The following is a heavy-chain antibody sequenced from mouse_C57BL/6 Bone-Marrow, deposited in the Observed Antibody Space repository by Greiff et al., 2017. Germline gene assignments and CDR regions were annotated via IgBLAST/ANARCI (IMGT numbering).Heavy chain of an antibody. CDR3: AKGVTFAY. D-gene: IGHD2-5*01. CDR1: GYAFSSSW. CDR2: IYPGDGDT. Sequence: QVQLQQSGPELVKPGASVKISCKASGYAFSSSWMNWVKQRPGKGLEWIGRIYPGDGDTNYNGKFKGKATLTADKSSSTTYMQLSSLTSEDSAVYFCAKGVTFAYWGKGTLVSVSA. V-gene: IGHV1-82*01. J-gene: IGHJ3*01.